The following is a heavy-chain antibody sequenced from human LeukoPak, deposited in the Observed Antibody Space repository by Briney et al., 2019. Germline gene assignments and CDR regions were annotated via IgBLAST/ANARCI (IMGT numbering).Heavy chain of an antibody. V-gene: IGHV4-59*08. Sequence: SETLSLTCTVSGGSISSYYWSWIRQPPGKGLEWIGYIYYSGSTNYNPSLKSRVTISVDTSKNQFSLKLSSVTAADTAVYYCARNSRDYYDSSDPFDYWGQGTLVTVSS. J-gene: IGHJ4*02. CDR1: GGSISSYY. CDR2: IYYSGST. D-gene: IGHD3-22*01. CDR3: ARNSRDYYDSSDPFDY.